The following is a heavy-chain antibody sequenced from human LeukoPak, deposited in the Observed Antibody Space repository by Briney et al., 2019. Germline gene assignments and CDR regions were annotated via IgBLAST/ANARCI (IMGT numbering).Heavy chain of an antibody. CDR3: AREYIAVAGILEPLTFFDY. CDR2: IIPIFGTA. J-gene: IGHJ4*02. Sequence: SVKVSCKASGGTFSGYAISWVRQAPGQGLEWMGGIIPIFGTANYAQKFQGRVTITADESTSTAYMELSRLRSDDTAVYYCAREYIAVAGILEPLTFFDYWGQGTLVTVSS. V-gene: IGHV1-69*13. D-gene: IGHD6-19*01. CDR1: GGTFSGYA.